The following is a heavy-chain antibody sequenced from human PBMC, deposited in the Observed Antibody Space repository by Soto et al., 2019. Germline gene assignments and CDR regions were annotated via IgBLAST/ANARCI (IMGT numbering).Heavy chain of an antibody. CDR3: VTVVGATTDAFDI. D-gene: IGHD1-26*01. CDR2: ISWNSGSI. CDR1: GFTFDDYA. J-gene: IGHJ3*02. V-gene: IGHV3-9*01. Sequence: GGSLRLSCAASGFTFDDYAMHWVRQAPGKGLEWVSGISWNSGSIGYADSVKGRFTISRDNAKNSLYLQMNSLRAEDTALYYCVTVVGATTDAFDIWGQGTMVTVS.